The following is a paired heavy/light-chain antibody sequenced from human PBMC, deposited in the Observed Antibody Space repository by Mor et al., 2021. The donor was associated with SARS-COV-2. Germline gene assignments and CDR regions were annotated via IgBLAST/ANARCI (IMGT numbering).Light chain of an antibody. CDR2: SAS. J-gene: IGKJ2*01. CDR1: QSVSTY. V-gene: IGKV1-39*01. Sequence: DIQMTQSPSSLSASVGDRVTITCRATQSVSTYLNWYQQKPGKAPKLLIYSASSLQSGVPSRFSGSGSGTDFTLTISSVQPEDFATYYCQHGYIIPYTFGQGTKLEIK. CDR3: QHGYIIPYT.
Heavy chain of an antibody. CDR1: GFTFSSYR. CDR2: ISYDGSTK. CDR3: AKDSAYSSNTFDN. Sequence: QVQLVESGGGVVQPGRSLRLPCAVSGFTFSSYRMHWVRQAPGKGLEWVAVISYDGSTKYYADSVKGRFTISRDNSKNTLYLQMNSLRGEDTALYYCAKDSAYSSNTFDNWGQGTLVTVSS. D-gene: IGHD6-13*01. V-gene: IGHV3-30*18. J-gene: IGHJ4*02.